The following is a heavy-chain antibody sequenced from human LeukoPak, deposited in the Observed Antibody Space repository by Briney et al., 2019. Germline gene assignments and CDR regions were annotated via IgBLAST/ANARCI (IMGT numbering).Heavy chain of an antibody. CDR2: INPGDSDP. J-gene: IGHJ4*02. V-gene: IGHV5-51*01. D-gene: IGHD6-6*01. CDR1: GYTFNTYW. CDR3: ARHAVGSSWFGFDY. Sequence: GESLKISCQASGYTFNTYWIGWVRQMPGKGLEWMGIINPGDSDPRYSPSFQGRATISADRSISTAYLQWSSLKASDTAMYYCARHAVGSSWFGFDYWGQGTLVTVSS.